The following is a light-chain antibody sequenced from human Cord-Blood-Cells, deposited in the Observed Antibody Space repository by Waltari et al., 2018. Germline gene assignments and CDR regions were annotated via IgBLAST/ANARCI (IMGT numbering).Light chain of an antibody. CDR3: AAWDDSLSGWV. V-gene: IGLV1-47*01. Sequence: QSVLTQPPPASGTPGQRVTISCSGSSSNIGSNYVYCYQQLPVTAPKLLIYRNNQRPSGVPDRFSGSKSGTSASLAISGLRSEDEADYYCAAWDDSLSGWVFGGGTKLTVL. J-gene: IGLJ3*02. CDR2: RNN. CDR1: SSNIGSNY.